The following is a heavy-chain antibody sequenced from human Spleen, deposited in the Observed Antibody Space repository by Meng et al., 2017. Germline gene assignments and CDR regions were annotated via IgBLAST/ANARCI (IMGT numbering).Heavy chain of an antibody. J-gene: IGHJ6*02. Sequence: GESLKISCAASGFTFSNSGMHWVRQAPGKGLEWVAVIWYDGSTKHYADSVRGRFTISRDNSKNTLFLQMSSLRSEDTAVYYCARDRRRGLTVYGMDVWGQGTTVTVSS. CDR3: ARDRRRGLTVYGMDV. CDR2: IWYDGSTK. V-gene: IGHV3-33*01. CDR1: GFTFSNSG. D-gene: IGHD1-26*01.